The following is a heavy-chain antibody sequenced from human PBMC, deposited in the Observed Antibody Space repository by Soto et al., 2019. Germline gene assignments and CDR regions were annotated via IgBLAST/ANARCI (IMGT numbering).Heavy chain of an antibody. Sequence: PSETLSLTCTVSGGSISSYYWSWIRQPPGKGLEWIGYIYYSGSTNYNPSLKSRVTISVDTSKNQFSLKLSSVTAADTAVYYCARERSGFGNSGYYYYMDVWGKGTTVTVSS. CDR1: GGSISSYY. D-gene: IGHD3-10*01. V-gene: IGHV4-59*01. CDR2: IYYSGST. CDR3: ARERSGFGNSGYYYYMDV. J-gene: IGHJ6*03.